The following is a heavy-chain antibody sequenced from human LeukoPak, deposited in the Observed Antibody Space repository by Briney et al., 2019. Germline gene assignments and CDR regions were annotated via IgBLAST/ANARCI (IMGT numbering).Heavy chain of an antibody. CDR1: GFTFTISA. D-gene: IGHD3-22*01. CDR3: AARRYYDSSGYPPER. V-gene: IGHV1-58*01. J-gene: IGHJ4*02. Sequence: SVKVSCKASGFTFTISAVQWVRQARGQRLEWIGWIVVGSGNTNYAQKFQERVTITRDMSTSTAYMELSSLRSEDTAVYYCAARRYYDSSGYPPERWGQGTLVTVSS. CDR2: IVVGSGNT.